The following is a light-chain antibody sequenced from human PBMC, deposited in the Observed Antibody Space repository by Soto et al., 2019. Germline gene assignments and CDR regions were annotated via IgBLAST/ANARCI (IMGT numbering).Light chain of an antibody. CDR1: SSDVGGYNF. Sequence: QSALTQPPSASGSPGQSVTISCTGSSSDVGGYNFVSWYQQHPGKAPKLMIYDVSERPSGVPDRFSGSKSGNTASLTVSGLPADDEADYYCISYAGTNIPVVFGGGTKLTVL. J-gene: IGLJ2*01. V-gene: IGLV2-8*01. CDR2: DVS. CDR3: ISYAGTNIPVV.